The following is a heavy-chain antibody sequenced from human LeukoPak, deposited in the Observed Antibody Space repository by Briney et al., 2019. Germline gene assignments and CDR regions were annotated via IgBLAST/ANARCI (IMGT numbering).Heavy chain of an antibody. D-gene: IGHD2-15*01. CDR3: ARGYCSGGSCDWFDP. Sequence: ASGKFCCTASGYTFTCYYIHWVRRATGQGLEWMGIINPSGGSTSYAQKFQGRVTMTRDTSTSTVYMELSSLRSEDTAVYYCARGYCSGGSCDWFDPWGQGTLVTVYS. J-gene: IGHJ5*02. CDR2: INPSGGST. V-gene: IGHV1-46*01. CDR1: GYTFTCYY.